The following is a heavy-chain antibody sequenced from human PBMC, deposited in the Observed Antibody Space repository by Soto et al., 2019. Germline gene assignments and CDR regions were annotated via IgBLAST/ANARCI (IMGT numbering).Heavy chain of an antibody. Sequence: EVPLLESGGGLVQPGGSLRLSCAASGFTFSSYAMSWVRQAPGKGLEWVSAISGSGGSTYYADSVKGRFTISRDNSKNTLYLQMNSLSAEDTAVYYCAKENGYSSSWFEFDYWGQGTLVTVSS. V-gene: IGHV3-23*01. J-gene: IGHJ4*02. CDR3: AKENGYSSSWFEFDY. D-gene: IGHD6-13*01. CDR1: GFTFSSYA. CDR2: ISGSGGST.